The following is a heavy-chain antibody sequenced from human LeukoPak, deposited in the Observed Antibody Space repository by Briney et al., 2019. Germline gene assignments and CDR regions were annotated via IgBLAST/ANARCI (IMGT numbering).Heavy chain of an antibody. CDR1: GYTFTGYY. V-gene: IGHV1-2*02. CDR2: INPNSGGT. Sequence: ASVKVSCKASGYTFTGYYMHWVRQPPGQGLEWMGWINPNSGGTNYAQKFQGRVTMTRDTSISTAYMELSRLRSDDTAVDYCARAPKVRGVTITNWFDPWGQGTLVTVSS. CDR3: ARAPKVRGVTITNWFDP. J-gene: IGHJ5*02. D-gene: IGHD3-10*01.